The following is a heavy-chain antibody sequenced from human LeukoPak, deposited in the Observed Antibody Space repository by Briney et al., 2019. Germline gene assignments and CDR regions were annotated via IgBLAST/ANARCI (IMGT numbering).Heavy chain of an antibody. V-gene: IGHV3-30*18. Sequence: PGRSLRLSCAASGFSFRSYGMHWVRQAPGKGLEWVAVISYDGSNKYYADSVKGRFTISRDNSKNTLYLQMNSLRAEDTAVYYCAKSLDYYDSSGLDYWGQGTLVTVSS. CDR3: AKSLDYYDSSGLDY. J-gene: IGHJ4*02. CDR2: ISYDGSNK. D-gene: IGHD3-22*01. CDR1: GFSFRSYG.